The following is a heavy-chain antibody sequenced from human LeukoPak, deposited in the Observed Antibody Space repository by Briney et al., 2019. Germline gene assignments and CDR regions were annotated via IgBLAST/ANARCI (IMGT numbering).Heavy chain of an antibody. D-gene: IGHD2-2*02. CDR1: GFTFSDYC. V-gene: IGHV3-11*04. CDR3: AREDIVVVPAAIENWLDP. CDR2: ISSNGSTI. J-gene: IGHJ5*02. Sequence: GGSLRLSCAASGFTFSDYCMSWVRQAPGKGLEWVSVISSNGSTIYYADSVKGRFTISRDNAKNSLYLQMNSLRAEDTAVYYCAREDIVVVPAAIENWLDPWGQGTLVTVSS.